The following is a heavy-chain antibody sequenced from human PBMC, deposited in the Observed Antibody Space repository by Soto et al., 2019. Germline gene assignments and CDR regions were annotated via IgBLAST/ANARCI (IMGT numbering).Heavy chain of an antibody. V-gene: IGHV1-18*01. J-gene: IGHJ6*02. CDR2: ISPYNGNT. CDR3: ARQNYYSGMDV. Sequence: ASVKVSCKASGYTFSSYFITCVRQAPGQGLEWMGWISPYNGNTNYAQMFQGRVTMTTDTSTNTGYMELRSLRSDDTAVYYCARQNYYSGMDVWGQGTTVTVSS. CDR1: GYTFSSYF.